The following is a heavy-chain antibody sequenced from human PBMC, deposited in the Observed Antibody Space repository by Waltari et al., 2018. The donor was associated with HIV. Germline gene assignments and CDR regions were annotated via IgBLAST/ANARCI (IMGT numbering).Heavy chain of an antibody. CDR2: IYTSGST. D-gene: IGHD5-12*01. CDR1: GGSISSGSYY. Sequence: QVQLQESGPGLVKPSQTLSLTCTVSGGSISSGSYYWSWIRQPAGKGLEWIGRIYTSGSTNYNPSLKSRVTISVDTSKNQFSLKLSSVTAADTAVYYCARAGRGYVEVAGPYYFDYWGQGTLVTVSS. V-gene: IGHV4-61*02. CDR3: ARAGRGYVEVAGPYYFDY. J-gene: IGHJ4*02.